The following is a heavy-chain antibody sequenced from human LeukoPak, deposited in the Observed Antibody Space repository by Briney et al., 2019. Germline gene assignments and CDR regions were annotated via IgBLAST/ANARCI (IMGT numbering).Heavy chain of an antibody. CDR3: ARAPYSSSWYLYYYYGMDV. J-gene: IGHJ6*02. V-gene: IGHV4-34*01. D-gene: IGHD6-13*01. Sequence: SETLSLTCAVYGGSFSGYYWSWIRQPPGKGLEWIGEINHSGSTNYNPSLKSRVTISVDTSKNQFSLKLSSVTAADTAVYYCARAPYSSSWYLYYYYGMDVWGQGTTVTVSS. CDR2: INHSGST. CDR1: GGSFSGYY.